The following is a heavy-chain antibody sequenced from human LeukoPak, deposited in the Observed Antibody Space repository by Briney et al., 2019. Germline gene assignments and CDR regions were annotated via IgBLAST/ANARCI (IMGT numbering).Heavy chain of an antibody. Sequence: ASVKVSCKVSGYTLTELSMHWVRRAPGKGLEWMGGFDPEDGETIYAQKFQGRVTMTEDTSTDTAYMELSSLRSEDTAVYYCATDTPYSSSWYPWGQGTLVTVSS. CDR3: ATDTPYSSSWYP. CDR2: FDPEDGET. D-gene: IGHD6-13*01. J-gene: IGHJ5*02. V-gene: IGHV1-24*01. CDR1: GYTLTELS.